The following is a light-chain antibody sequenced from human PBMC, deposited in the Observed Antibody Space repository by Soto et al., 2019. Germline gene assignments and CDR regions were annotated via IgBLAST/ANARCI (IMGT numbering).Light chain of an antibody. CDR3: QQYGSWP. J-gene: IGKJ1*01. CDR2: GTS. CDR1: HTIRSNY. Sequence: EIVLTQAPGTLSVSPGERATLSCMASHTIRSNYYAGYQQKPGQAPSVLIYGTSSRATGLPDRFSCSGYGTTRTLPISRLEPEDSAIYYCQQYGSWPFGQGTKVEIK. V-gene: IGKV3-20*01.